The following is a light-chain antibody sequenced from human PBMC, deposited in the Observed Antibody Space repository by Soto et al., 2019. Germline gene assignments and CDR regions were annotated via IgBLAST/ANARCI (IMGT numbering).Light chain of an antibody. Sequence: EIVMTQSPATLSVSPGERATLSCRASQSVSSNLAWYQRKPGQAPRLVIYGASTRATGIPARFSASGSGTEFSLTISSLQSEDFAVYYCQQYNNWPPKQYTFGQGTKLEIK. CDR1: QSVSSN. CDR2: GAS. CDR3: QQYNNWPPKQYT. J-gene: IGKJ2*01. V-gene: IGKV3-15*01.